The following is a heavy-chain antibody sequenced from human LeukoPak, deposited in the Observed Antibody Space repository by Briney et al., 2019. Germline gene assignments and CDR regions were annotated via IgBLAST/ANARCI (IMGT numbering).Heavy chain of an antibody. CDR3: ARDRSPFLGSGYHSYWGYYYVDV. V-gene: IGHV4-61*02. CDR2: IYTSGST. D-gene: IGHD3-3*01. Sequence: SQTLSLTCTVSGGSISSGSYYWSWIRQPAGKGLEWIGRIYTSGSTNYNPSLKSRVTISVDTSKNQFSLKLSSVTAADTAVYYCARDRSPFLGSGYHSYWGYYYVDVWGKGTTVTVSS. CDR1: GGSISSGSYY. J-gene: IGHJ6*03.